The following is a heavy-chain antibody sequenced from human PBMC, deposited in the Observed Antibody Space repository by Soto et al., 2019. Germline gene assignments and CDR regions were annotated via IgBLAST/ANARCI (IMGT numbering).Heavy chain of an antibody. Sequence: QVQLVESGGGVVQPGRSLRLSCAASGFTFSSYGMHWVRQAPGKGLEWVAVIWYDGSNKYYADSVKGRFTISRDNSKNTLYLQMNSLRAEDTAVYYCARDPDYGDYRTTPRGPRYFDYWGQGTLVTVSS. CDR2: IWYDGSNK. V-gene: IGHV3-33*01. CDR3: ARDPDYGDYRTTPRGPRYFDY. D-gene: IGHD4-17*01. CDR1: GFTFSSYG. J-gene: IGHJ4*02.